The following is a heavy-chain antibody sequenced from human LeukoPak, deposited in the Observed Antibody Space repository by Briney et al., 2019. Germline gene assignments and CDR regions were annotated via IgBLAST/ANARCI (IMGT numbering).Heavy chain of an antibody. CDR1: GGSISSYY. V-gene: IGHV4-59*01. J-gene: IGHJ4*02. D-gene: IGHD4-17*01. CDR2: IYYSGST. Sequence: SETLSLTCTVSGGSISSYYWSWIRQPPGKGLEWIGYIYYSGSTNYNPSLKSRVTISVDTSKNQFCLKLSSVTAADTAVYYCARVDYGDYYFDYWGQGTLVTVSS. CDR3: ARVDYGDYYFDY.